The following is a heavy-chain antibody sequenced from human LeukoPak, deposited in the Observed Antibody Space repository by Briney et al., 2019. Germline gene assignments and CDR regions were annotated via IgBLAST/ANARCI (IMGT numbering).Heavy chain of an antibody. V-gene: IGHV3-48*03. CDR1: GFTFSSYE. CDR2: ISSSGSTI. D-gene: IGHD3-9*01. Sequence: GGSLRLSCAASGFTFSSYEMNWVRQAPGKGLEWVSYISSSGSTIYYADSVKGRFTISRDNAKNSLYLQMNSLRAEDTAVYYCARHSRYDILTGYYFDYWGQGTLVTVSS. CDR3: ARHSRYDILTGYYFDY. J-gene: IGHJ4*02.